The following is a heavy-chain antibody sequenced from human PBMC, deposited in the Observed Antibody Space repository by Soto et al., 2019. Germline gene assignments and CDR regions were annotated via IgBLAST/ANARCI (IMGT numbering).Heavy chain of an antibody. CDR3: VSSGTAPMLRHNWFDP. CDR2: ITTSGSYI. CDR1: GFTVSSYD. V-gene: IGHV3-21*01. D-gene: IGHD1-1*01. Sequence: EVQLVESGGGLVKPGGSLRLSCAASGFTVSSYDMNWVRQAPGKGLEYVSSITTSGSYIYYGDSVRGRFTISRDNAKNSLFLQMDSLSAEDTAVYYCVSSGTAPMLRHNWFDPWGQGTLVTVSS. J-gene: IGHJ5*02.